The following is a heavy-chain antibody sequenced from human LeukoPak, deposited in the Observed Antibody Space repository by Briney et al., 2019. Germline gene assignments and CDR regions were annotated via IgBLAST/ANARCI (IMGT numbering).Heavy chain of an antibody. CDR1: GFTFTGYY. V-gene: IGHV1-2*02. D-gene: IGHD6-13*01. Sequence: ASVKVSCKASGFTFTGYYVHWVRQAPGQGLEWMGWVNPNSGASNWTHKFQGRVTMTRDTSISTAYMELSRLRSDDTAVYYCARGGSEYLLRPIAPAGDWFDPWGQGTLVTVSS. CDR2: VNPNSGAS. CDR3: ARGGSEYLLRPIAPAGDWFDP. J-gene: IGHJ5*02.